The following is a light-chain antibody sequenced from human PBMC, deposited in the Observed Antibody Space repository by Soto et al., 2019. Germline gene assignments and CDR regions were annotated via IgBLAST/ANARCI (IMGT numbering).Light chain of an antibody. J-gene: IGKJ4*01. CDR1: QSVNNN. V-gene: IGKV3-20*01. Sequence: ETLMTQSPATLSVSPGERATLSCRASQSVNNNLAWYQQKLGQAPRVLIYGASRRATGIPDRFRGSGSGTDFTLTISTLEPEDFAVYYCQQYGTSQGAFGGGTKV. CDR3: QQYGTSQGA. CDR2: GAS.